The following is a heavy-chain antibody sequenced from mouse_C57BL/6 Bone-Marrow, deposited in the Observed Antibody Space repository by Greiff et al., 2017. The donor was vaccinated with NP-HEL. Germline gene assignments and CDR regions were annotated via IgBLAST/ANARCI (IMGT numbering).Heavy chain of an antibody. Sequence: QVQLQQPGAELVRPGTSVKLSCKASGYTFTSYWMHWVKQRPGQGLEWIGVIDPSDSYTNYNQKFKGKATLTVDTSSSTAYMQLSSLTSEDSAVYDCASWLLAYSFDYWGQGTTLTVSA. D-gene: IGHD2-3*01. CDR3: ASWLLAYSFDY. J-gene: IGHJ2*01. CDR1: GYTFTSYW. CDR2: IDPSDSYT. V-gene: IGHV1-59*01.